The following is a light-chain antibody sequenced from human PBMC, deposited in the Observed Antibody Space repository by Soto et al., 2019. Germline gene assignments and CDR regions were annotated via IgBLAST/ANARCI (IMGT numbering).Light chain of an antibody. CDR2: GAS. CDR3: QQYNNWPIT. Sequence: EIVLTQSPATLSVSTGERITLSCRASQTILSNLAWYQQKPGQAPRLLIYGASTRATGIPARFSGSGSGTEFTLTISSLQSEDFAVYYCQQYNNWPITFGQGTRLEIK. J-gene: IGKJ5*01. CDR1: QTILSN. V-gene: IGKV3-15*01.